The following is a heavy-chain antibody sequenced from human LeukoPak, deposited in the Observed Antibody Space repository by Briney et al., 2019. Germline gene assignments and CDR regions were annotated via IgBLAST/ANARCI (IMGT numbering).Heavy chain of an antibody. D-gene: IGHD2-15*01. CDR1: GYTFTGYY. CDR3: ARIGESGSDTYLDY. V-gene: IGHV1-2*02. J-gene: IGHJ4*02. CDR2: INPNSGGT. Sequence: ASVKVTCKSSGYTFTGYYMHWVRQAAGQELEWMGWINPNSGGTNYPQRLQVRVTMTRDTSASTAYMELSGLKSDGAAVYYCARIGESGSDTYLDYWGQGTLVTVSS.